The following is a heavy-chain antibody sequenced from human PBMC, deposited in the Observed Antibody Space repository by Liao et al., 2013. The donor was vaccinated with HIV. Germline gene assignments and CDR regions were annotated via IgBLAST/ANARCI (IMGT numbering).Heavy chain of an antibody. Sequence: QVQLQQWGAGLLKPSETLSLTCAVYGGSFSGYYWSWIRQPPGKGLEWIGEINHSGSTNYNPSLKSRVTISVDTSKNQFSLKLSSVTAADTAVYYCARSGRQTYYYDRLSVFDIWGQGTMVTVSS. D-gene: IGHD3-22*01. CDR3: ARSGRQTYYYDRLSVFDI. CDR1: GGSFSGYY. CDR2: INHSGST. V-gene: IGHV4-34*01. J-gene: IGHJ3*02.